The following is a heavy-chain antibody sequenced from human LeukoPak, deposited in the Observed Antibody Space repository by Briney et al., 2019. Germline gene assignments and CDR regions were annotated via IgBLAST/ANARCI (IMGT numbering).Heavy chain of an antibody. V-gene: IGHV1-69*13. CDR2: IIPIFGTA. J-gene: IGHJ4*02. CDR3: ARDLTSMVRGVKPTYYFDY. CDR1: GGTFSSYA. D-gene: IGHD3-10*01. Sequence: SVKVSCKASGGTFSSYAISWVRQAPGQGLEWMGGIIPIFGTANYAQKFQGRVAITADESTSTAYMELSSLRSGDTAVYYCARDLTSMVRGVKPTYYFDYWGQGTLVTVSS.